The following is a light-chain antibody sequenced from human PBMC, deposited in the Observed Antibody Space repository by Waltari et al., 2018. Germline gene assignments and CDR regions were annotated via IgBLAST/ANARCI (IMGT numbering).Light chain of an antibody. CDR2: EVS. CDR1: SSDVGAYNY. V-gene: IGLV2-14*01. J-gene: IGLJ2*01. CDR3: SSFTSSSTVL. Sequence: QSALTQAASVSGSPGQSITISCTGTSSDVGAYNYVSWYQQHPGKAPKLMINEVSNRPSGVSNRFSGSKSGNTASLTISGLQAEDEADYYCSSFTSSSTVLFGGGTRLSVL.